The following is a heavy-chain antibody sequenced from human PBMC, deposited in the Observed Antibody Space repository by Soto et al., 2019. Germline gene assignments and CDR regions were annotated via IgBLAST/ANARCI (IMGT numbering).Heavy chain of an antibody. V-gene: IGHV1-69*02. CDR1: GGSFNSYA. CDR2: IIPVLGLT. CDR3: ATAFQLQAY. Sequence: QVQLVQSGAEVKKPGSSVKVSCKASGGSFNSYAISWVRQAPGQGLEWMGRIIPVLGLTNYAEKFQGRFTITADTADKSTTVAYMELTSPRSEDTALYYCATAFQLQAYWGQGTLVTVSS. D-gene: IGHD1-1*01. J-gene: IGHJ4*02.